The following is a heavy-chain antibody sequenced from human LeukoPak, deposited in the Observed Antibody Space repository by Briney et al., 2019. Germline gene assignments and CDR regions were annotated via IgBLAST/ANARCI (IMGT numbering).Heavy chain of an antibody. CDR1: GGSISSYY. V-gene: IGHV4-59*01. J-gene: IGHJ4*02. D-gene: IGHD3-10*01. Sequence: SETLSLTCTVSGGSISSYYWSWIRQPPGKGLEWIGNINYSGSSNSNPSLKSRATISMDMSRKHFFLDLISVTAADTAVYYCARAVHYSGTSDQYTGGWYYFDFWGQGTRVTVSS. CDR2: INYSGSS. CDR3: ARAVHYSGTSDQYTGGWYYFDF.